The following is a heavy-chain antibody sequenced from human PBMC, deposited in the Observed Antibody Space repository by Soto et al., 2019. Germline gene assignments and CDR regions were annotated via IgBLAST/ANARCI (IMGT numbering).Heavy chain of an antibody. V-gene: IGHV1-58*02. D-gene: IGHD5-12*01. Sequence: ASVKVSCKASGFTFTSSAMQWVRQARGQRLEWIGWIVVGSGNTNYAQKFQERVTITRDMSTSTAYMELSSLRSEDTAVYYCAAGAHSGYDLDAFDIWGQGTMVTVSS. CDR2: IVVGSGNT. CDR3: AAGAHSGYDLDAFDI. J-gene: IGHJ3*02. CDR1: GFTFTSSA.